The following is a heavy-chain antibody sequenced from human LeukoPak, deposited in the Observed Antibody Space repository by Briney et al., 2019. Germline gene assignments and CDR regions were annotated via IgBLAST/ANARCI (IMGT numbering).Heavy chain of an antibody. V-gene: IGHV1-69*13. Sequence: SVKVSCKASGYTFTSYYMHWVRQAPGQGPEWMGGIIPIFGTANYAQKFQGRVTITADESTSTAYMELSSLRSEDTAVYYCARDRGLGSGSYYTDPWGQGTLVTVSS. CDR3: ARDRGLGSGSYYTDP. J-gene: IGHJ5*02. CDR1: GYTFTSYY. CDR2: IIPIFGTA. D-gene: IGHD3-10*01.